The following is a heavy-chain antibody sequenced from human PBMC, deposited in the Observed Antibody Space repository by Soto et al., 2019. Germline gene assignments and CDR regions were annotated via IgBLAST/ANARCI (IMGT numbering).Heavy chain of an antibody. J-gene: IGHJ4*02. V-gene: IGHV1-18*01. CDR3: VRDLDGSGAYYTDF. CDR1: GYTFPNYG. Sequence: ASVKVSCKASGYTFPNYGITWVRQAPGQGLEWMGWISAYKTNIKYAQKFQGRVTVTTDTSTSTAYMELRSLRSDDTAIYYCVRDLDGSGAYYTDFWGQGTLVTVSS. D-gene: IGHD3-10*01. CDR2: ISAYKTNI.